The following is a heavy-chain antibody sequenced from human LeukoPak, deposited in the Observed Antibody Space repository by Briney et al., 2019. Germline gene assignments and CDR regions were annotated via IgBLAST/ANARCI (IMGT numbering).Heavy chain of an antibody. V-gene: IGHV4-59*01. CDR3: ANGLT. D-gene: IGHD2-21*02. CDR1: GGSISRYY. CDR2: ISYRGNT. Sequence: PSETLSLTCTVSGGSISRYYWSWIRQPPGKGLEWIGYISYRGNTNCNPSLKSRVIISVDTSKDQFSLKMNSVTAADTAVYYCANGLTWGQGTLVTVSS. J-gene: IGHJ1*01.